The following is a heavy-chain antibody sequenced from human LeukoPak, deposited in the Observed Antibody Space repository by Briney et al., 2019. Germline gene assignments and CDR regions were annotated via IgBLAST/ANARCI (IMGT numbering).Heavy chain of an antibody. J-gene: IGHJ6*02. CDR2: IWRGADTI. Sequence: SGGSLRLSCAASGFTFSDHYLSWVRQAPGKGLEWVSYIWRGADTIYYADSAKGRFSISRDNAKNSLYLQMNSLRAEDTAVYYCARGHYGLDVWGQGTTVTVSS. V-gene: IGHV3-11*01. CDR3: ARGHYGLDV. CDR1: GFTFSDHY.